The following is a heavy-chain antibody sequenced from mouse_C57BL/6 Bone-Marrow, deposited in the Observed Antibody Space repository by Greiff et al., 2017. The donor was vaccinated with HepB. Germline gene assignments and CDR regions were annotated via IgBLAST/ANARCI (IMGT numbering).Heavy chain of an antibody. J-gene: IGHJ3*01. D-gene: IGHD1-1*01. CDR1: GFTFTDYY. V-gene: IGHV7-3*01. Sequence: EVMLVESGGGLVQPGGSLSLSCAASGFTFTDYYMSWVRQPPGKALEWLGFIRNKANGYTTAYSASVKGRFTISRDNSQRILYLQMNALRAEDSATYYCARPPHYYGSSAWFAYWGQGTLVTVSA. CDR3: ARPPHYYGSSAWFAY. CDR2: IRNKANGYTT.